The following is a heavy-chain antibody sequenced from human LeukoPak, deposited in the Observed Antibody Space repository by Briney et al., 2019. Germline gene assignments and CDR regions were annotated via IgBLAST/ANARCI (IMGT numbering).Heavy chain of an antibody. D-gene: IGHD6-19*01. CDR2: IWYDGSNK. CDR3: ARGSIAVAGTAYYYYYMDV. CDR1: GFTFSSYG. V-gene: IGHV3-33*08. J-gene: IGHJ6*03. Sequence: GGSLRLSCAASGFTFSSYGMHWVRQAPGKGLEWVAVIWYDGSNKYYADSVKGRFTISRDNSKNTLYLQMNSLRAEDTAVYYCARGSIAVAGTAYYYYYMDVWGKGTTVTVSS.